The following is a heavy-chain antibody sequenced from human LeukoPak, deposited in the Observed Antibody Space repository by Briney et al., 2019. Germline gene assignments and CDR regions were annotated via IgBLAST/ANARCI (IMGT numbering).Heavy chain of an antibody. CDR1: GGSISSYY. CDR2: IYTSGST. D-gene: IGHD6-19*01. CDR3: ARDPRATTGWYNWFDP. J-gene: IGHJ5*02. Sequence: PSETLSLTCTVSGGSISSYYWSWIRQPPGKGLEWIGRIYTSGSTNYNPSLKSRVTMSVDTSKNQFSLKLSSVTAADTAVYYCARDPRATTGWYNWFDPWGQGTLVTVSS. V-gene: IGHV4-4*07.